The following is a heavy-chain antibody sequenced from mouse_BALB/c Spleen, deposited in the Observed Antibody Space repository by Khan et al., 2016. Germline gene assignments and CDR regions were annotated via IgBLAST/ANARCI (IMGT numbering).Heavy chain of an antibody. CDR1: GYTFTNYG. CDR2: INTYTGEP. J-gene: IGHJ4*01. V-gene: IGHV9-3-1*01. D-gene: IGHD2-3*01. CDR3: ASIYDGYYVGLYYAMDY. Sequence: QIQLVQSGPELKKPGETVKISCKASGYTFTNYGMKWVKQAPGKGLKWMGWINTYTGEPTYADDFKGRFAFSLETSASTAYLQINNLKNEDTATYFCASIYDGYYVGLYYAMDYWGQGTSVTVSS.